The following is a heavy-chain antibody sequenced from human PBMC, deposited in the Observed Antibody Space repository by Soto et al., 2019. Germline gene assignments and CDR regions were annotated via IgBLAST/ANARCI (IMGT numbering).Heavy chain of an antibody. CDR2: VNPDSGGT. D-gene: IGHD4-4*01. J-gene: IGHJ4*02. Sequence: QVQLVQSGAEVKKPGASVKVSCKASGYAFTGNFLHWVRQAPGQGLEWMGWVNPDSGGTKYAQNFQGRVTMTRDTSISTAYMELSSLRSDDTAVYFCARLGYSNYELRPFEYWGQGTPVTVSS. V-gene: IGHV1-2*02. CDR1: GYAFTGNF. CDR3: ARLGYSNYELRPFEY.